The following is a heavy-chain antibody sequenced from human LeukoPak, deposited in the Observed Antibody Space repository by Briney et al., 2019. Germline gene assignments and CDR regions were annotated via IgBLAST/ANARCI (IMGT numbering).Heavy chain of an antibody. CDR3: ARVRQWPIYYFDY. J-gene: IGHJ4*02. Sequence: SETLSLTCTVSGGSISSSSYYWGWIRQPPGKGLEWIGYIYYSGSTYYNPSLKSRVTISVDTSKNQFSLKLSSVTAADTAVYYYARVRQWPIYYFDYWGQGTLVTVSS. D-gene: IGHD6-19*01. CDR2: IYYSGST. V-gene: IGHV4-31*03. CDR1: GGSISSSSYY.